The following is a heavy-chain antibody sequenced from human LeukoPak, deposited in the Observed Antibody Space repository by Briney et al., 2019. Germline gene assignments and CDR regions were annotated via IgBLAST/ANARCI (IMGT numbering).Heavy chain of an antibody. CDR3: ARGGSAMVTILDY. CDR1: GGTFSSYA. J-gene: IGHJ4*02. CDR2: IIPIFGTA. Sequence: SVKVSCKASGGTFSSYAISWVRQAPGQGLEWMGGIIPIFGTANYAQKLQGRVTMTTDTSTSTAYMELRSLRSDDTAVYYCARGGSAMVTILDYWGQGTLVTVSS. V-gene: IGHV1-69*05. D-gene: IGHD5-18*01.